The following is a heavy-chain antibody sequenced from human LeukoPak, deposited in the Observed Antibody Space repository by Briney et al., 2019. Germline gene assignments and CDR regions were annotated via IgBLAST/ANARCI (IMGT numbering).Heavy chain of an antibody. J-gene: IGHJ4*02. Sequence: GGSLRLSCAASGGTFSSYAISWVRQAPGQGLEWMGGIIPIFGTANYAQKFQGRVTMTRDMSTSTVYMELSSLRSEDTAVYYCARGIGDRFRLQHVIDYWGQGTLVTVSS. CDR3: ARGIGDRFRLQHVIDY. D-gene: IGHD2-21*02. V-gene: IGHV1-69*05. CDR2: IIPIFGTA. CDR1: GGTFSSYA.